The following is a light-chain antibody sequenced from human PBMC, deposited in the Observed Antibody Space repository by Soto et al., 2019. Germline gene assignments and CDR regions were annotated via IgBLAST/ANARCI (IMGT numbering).Light chain of an antibody. V-gene: IGKV1-9*01. CDR1: QAISSS. CDR2: AAS. J-gene: IGKJ4*01. Sequence: DIQLTQSPSFLSASVGDRVTITCRASQAISSSLAWFQQKPGRAPKLLISAASTLQSGVPSRFSGSGSGTEFTLTISSLQPEDFATYYCQQVHSYPRTFGGGTKVEIK. CDR3: QQVHSYPRT.